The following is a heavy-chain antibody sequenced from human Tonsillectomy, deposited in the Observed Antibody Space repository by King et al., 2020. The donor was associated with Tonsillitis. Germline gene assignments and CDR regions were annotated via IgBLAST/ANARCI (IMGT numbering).Heavy chain of an antibody. CDR2: IYPGDSET. V-gene: IGHV5-51*01. CDR3: ARHATPDSSDYYFYYYYMDV. CDR1: GYNFPTYW. D-gene: IGHD6-19*01. Sequence: QLVQSGAEVKKPGASLNISCKASGYNFPTYWIGWVRQMPGKGLEWMGIIYPGDSETRYSPSFQGQVTISADKSINTAYLQWSSLKASDSAIYSCARHATPDSSDYYFYYYYMDVWGKGTTVTVSS. J-gene: IGHJ6*03.